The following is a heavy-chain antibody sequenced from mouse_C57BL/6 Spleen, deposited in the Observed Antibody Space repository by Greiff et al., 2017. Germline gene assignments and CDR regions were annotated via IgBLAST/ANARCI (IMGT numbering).Heavy chain of an antibody. CDR3: ARWAYGSSYPWFAY. V-gene: IGHV1-54*01. CDR2: INPGSGGT. CDR1: GYAFTNYL. D-gene: IGHD1-1*01. Sequence: QVQLKEPGAELVRPGTSVKVSCKASGYAFTNYLIEWVKQRPGQGLEWIGVINPGSGGTNYNEKFKGKATLTADKSSSTAYMQLSSLTSEDSAVYFCARWAYGSSYPWFAYWGQGTLVTVSA. J-gene: IGHJ3*01.